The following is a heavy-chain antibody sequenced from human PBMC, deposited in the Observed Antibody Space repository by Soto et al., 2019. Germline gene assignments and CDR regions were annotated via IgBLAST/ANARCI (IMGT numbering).Heavy chain of an antibody. CDR1: GGTFSSYA. CDR3: ARDLDY. CDR2: IIPIFGTA. V-gene: IGHV1-69*13. Sequence: ASVKGAWQASGGTFSSYAISWVRQAPGQGLEWMGGIIPIFGTANYAQKFQGRVTITADESTSTAYMELSSLRSEDRAVYYCARDLDYWGQGTLVTVSS. J-gene: IGHJ4*02.